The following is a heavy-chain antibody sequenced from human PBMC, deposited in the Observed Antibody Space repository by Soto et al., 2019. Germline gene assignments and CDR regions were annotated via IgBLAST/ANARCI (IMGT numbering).Heavy chain of an antibody. Sequence: SSATLSLTCTVSGGSISSGGYYWSWIRQHPGKGLEWIGYIYYSGSTYYNPSLKSRVTISVDTSKNQFSLKLSSVTAADTAVYYCARNFGRLPRSRFDYWGQGTLVTVSS. D-gene: IGHD5-12*01. CDR1: GGSISSGGYY. CDR2: IYYSGST. J-gene: IGHJ4*02. V-gene: IGHV4-31*03. CDR3: ARNFGRLPRSRFDY.